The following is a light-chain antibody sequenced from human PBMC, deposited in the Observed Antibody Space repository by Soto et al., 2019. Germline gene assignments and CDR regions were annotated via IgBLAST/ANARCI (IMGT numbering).Light chain of an antibody. V-gene: IGLV2-23*01. CDR1: SSDVGTYNL. CDR2: EGS. J-gene: IGLJ1*01. CDR3: CSYAGSRSYV. Sequence: QSALAQPASVSGSPGQSITISCTGTSSDVGTYNLVSWYQQHPGKAPKLIIYEGSKRPSGVSNRFSGSKSGNTASLTISGLQAEDEADYYCCSYAGSRSYVFGTGTKVTVL.